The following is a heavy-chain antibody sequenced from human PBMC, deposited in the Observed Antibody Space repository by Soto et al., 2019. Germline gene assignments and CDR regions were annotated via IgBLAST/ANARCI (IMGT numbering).Heavy chain of an antibody. V-gene: IGHV1-18*01. CDR2: ISAYNGNT. CDR3: ARATTVETGNY. Sequence: QVQLVQSGAEVKKPGASVKVSCKASGYTFTSYGISWVRQAPGQGLEWMGWISAYNGNTNYTQKLQARVTMTTDPSTSTAYMELRSLRPDDTSVYDCARATTVETGNYWDQGTLVTVSP. J-gene: IGHJ4*02. CDR1: GYTFTSYG. D-gene: IGHD4-17*01.